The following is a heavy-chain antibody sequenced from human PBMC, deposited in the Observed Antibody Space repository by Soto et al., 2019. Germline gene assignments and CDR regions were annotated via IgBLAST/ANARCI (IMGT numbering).Heavy chain of an antibody. Sequence: ASETLSLTCAVYGGSFSGYYWSWIRQPPGKGLEWIGEINHSGSTNYNPSLKSRVTISVDASKNQFSLKLSSVTAADTAVYYCARVAAVAGRGGWFDPWGQGTLDTVSS. V-gene: IGHV4-34*01. CDR2: INHSGST. J-gene: IGHJ5*02. CDR1: GGSFSGYY. D-gene: IGHD6-19*01. CDR3: ARVAAVAGRGGWFDP.